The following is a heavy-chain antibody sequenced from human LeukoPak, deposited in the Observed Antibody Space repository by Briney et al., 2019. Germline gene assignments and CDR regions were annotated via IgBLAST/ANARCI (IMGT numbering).Heavy chain of an antibody. CDR2: IYPGDSDT. CDR3: ARPSFLEWPPNAFDI. J-gene: IGHJ3*02. V-gene: IGHV5-51*01. CDR1: GYSFTSYW. Sequence: GESLKISCKGSGYSFTSYWIGWVRQTPGKGLEWMGIIYPGDSDTRYSPSFQGQVTISADKSISTAYLQWSSLKASDTAMYHSARPSFLEWPPNAFDIWGQGTMVTVSS. D-gene: IGHD3-3*02.